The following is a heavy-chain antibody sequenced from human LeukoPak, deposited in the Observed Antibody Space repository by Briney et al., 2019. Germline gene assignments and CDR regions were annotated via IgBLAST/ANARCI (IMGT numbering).Heavy chain of an antibody. D-gene: IGHD6-13*01. CDR3: AREAAAAGTPFDY. J-gene: IGHJ4*02. CDR2: ISSSSSYI. CDR1: GFTFSSYS. V-gene: IGHV3-21*01. Sequence: NAGGSLRLFCAASGFTFSSYSMNWVRQAPGKGLEWVSSISSSSSYIYYADSVKGRFTISRDNAKNSLYLQMNSLRAEDTAVYYCAREAAAAGTPFDYWGQGTLVTVSS.